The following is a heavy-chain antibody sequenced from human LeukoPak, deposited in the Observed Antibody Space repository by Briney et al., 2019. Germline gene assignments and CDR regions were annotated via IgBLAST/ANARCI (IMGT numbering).Heavy chain of an antibody. V-gene: IGHV3-23*01. Sequence: GGSLRLSCAASGFTFSSYAMSWVRQAPGKGLEWVSAISGNGGSTYYADSVKGRFTISRDNSKNTLYLQMNSLRAEDTAVYYCAKITRFPHAFDIWGQGTMVTVSS. CDR1: GFTFSSYA. CDR2: ISGNGGST. J-gene: IGHJ3*02. D-gene: IGHD1-14*01. CDR3: AKITRFPHAFDI.